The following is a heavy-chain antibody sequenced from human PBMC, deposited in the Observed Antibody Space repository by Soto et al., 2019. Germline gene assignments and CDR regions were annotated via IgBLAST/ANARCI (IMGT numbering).Heavy chain of an antibody. V-gene: IGHV3-23*01. CDR2: ISSDGDLR. Sequence: EVHLLGSGGDLVKPGGSLRLSCAVSGFTFNNFAMSWVRQSPGKGLEWVSTISSDGDLRHYAESVKGRFTISRDNSKSSLFLQMNSLRAEDTALYFCAKVRQRFLDILTGATNFDSWGQGTLVTVSS. CDR1: GFTFNNFA. J-gene: IGHJ4*02. D-gene: IGHD3-9*01. CDR3: AKVRQRFLDILTGATNFDS.